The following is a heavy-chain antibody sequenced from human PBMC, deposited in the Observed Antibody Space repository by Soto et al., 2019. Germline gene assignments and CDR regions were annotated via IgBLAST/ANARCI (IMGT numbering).Heavy chain of an antibody. D-gene: IGHD6-6*01. CDR2: IYYSGST. J-gene: IGHJ6*02. CDR1: GGSVSSGSYY. CDR3: ARWENSSFNYYYYGFDV. V-gene: IGHV4-61*01. Sequence: PSGTLSLTCTASGGSVSSGSYYWSWIRQPPGKGLEWIGYIYYSGSTNYNPSLKSRVTISVDTSKNQFSLKLSSVTAADTAVYYCARWENSSFNYYYYGFDVWGQVPTVPVSS.